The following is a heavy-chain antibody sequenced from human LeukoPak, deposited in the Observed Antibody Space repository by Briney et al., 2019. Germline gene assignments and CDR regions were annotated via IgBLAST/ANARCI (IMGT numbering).Heavy chain of an antibody. V-gene: IGHV4-39*07. Sequence: PSETLSLTCTVSGGSISSSSYYWGWIRQPPGKGLEWIGGIYYSGSTYYNPSLKSRVTISVDTSKNQFSLKLSSVTAADMAVYYCARDRSYVWGSYRDSYWGQGTLVTVSS. CDR3: ARDRSYVWGSYRDSY. J-gene: IGHJ4*02. D-gene: IGHD3-16*02. CDR1: GGSISSSSYY. CDR2: IYYSGST.